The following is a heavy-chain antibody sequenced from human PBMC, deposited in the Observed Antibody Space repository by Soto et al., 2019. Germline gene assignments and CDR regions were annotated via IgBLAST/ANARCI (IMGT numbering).Heavy chain of an antibody. CDR3: AKSPVIVVVITTYYFDY. CDR2: ISGSGGST. CDR1: GFTFSSYA. J-gene: IGHJ4*02. D-gene: IGHD3-22*01. V-gene: IGHV3-23*01. Sequence: EVQLLESGGGLVQPGGSLRLSCAASGFTFSSYAMSWVRQAPGKGLEWVSAISGSGGSTYYADSVKGRFTISRDNSKNTLYLQMNSLRAEDTAVYYCAKSPVIVVVITTYYFDYWGQGTLVTVSS.